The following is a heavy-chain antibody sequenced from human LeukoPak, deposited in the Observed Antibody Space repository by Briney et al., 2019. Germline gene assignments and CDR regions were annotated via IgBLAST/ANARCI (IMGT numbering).Heavy chain of an antibody. CDR2: IYPGDSDT. CDR3: ARQTDDSSDGYFDL. V-gene: IGHV5-51*01. J-gene: IGHJ2*01. D-gene: IGHD3-22*01. CDR1: GYGFTSYW. Sequence: GESLQISYQGSGYGFTSYWIGWVRQMPGKGLEWRGIIYPGDSDTIYSPSFQGQVTISSDKSISTAYLQWSSLKASDTAMYYCARQTDDSSDGYFDLWGRGTLVTVSS.